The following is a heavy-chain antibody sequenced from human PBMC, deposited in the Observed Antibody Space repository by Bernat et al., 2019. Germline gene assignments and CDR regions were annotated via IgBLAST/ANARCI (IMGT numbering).Heavy chain of an antibody. Sequence: QVQLVESGGGVVQPGRSLRLSCAASGFTFSSYGMHWVRQAPGKGLEWVAVISYDGSNKYYADSVKGRFTISRDNSKNTLYLQMNSLRAEDTAVYYCAKSGHYCSGGSCYLLGFYYYYMDVWGKGTTVTVSS. D-gene: IGHD2-15*01. V-gene: IGHV3-30*18. CDR2: ISYDGSNK. CDR3: AKSGHYCSGGSCYLLGFYYYYMDV. J-gene: IGHJ6*03. CDR1: GFTFSSYG.